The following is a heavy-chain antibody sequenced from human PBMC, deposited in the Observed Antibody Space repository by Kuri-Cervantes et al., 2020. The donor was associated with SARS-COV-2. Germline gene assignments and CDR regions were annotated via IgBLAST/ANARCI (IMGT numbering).Heavy chain of an antibody. Sequence: GESLKISCAASGFTFSSYCMSWVRQAPGKGLEWVANIKQDGSEKYYVESVKGRFTISRDNAKNSLYLQMNSLRAEDTAVYYCARALYNSSWYVLYYYGMDVWGQGTTVTVSS. CDR1: GFTFSSYC. V-gene: IGHV3-7*03. CDR3: ARALYNSSWYVLYYYGMDV. CDR2: IKQDGSEK. J-gene: IGHJ6*02. D-gene: IGHD6-13*01.